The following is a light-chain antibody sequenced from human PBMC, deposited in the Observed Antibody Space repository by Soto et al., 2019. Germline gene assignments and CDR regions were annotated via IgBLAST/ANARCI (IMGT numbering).Light chain of an antibody. CDR1: SSDVGAYNS. J-gene: IGLJ1*01. Sequence: QSVLTQPASASGSPGQSITISGTGTSSDVGAYNSVSWYQQHPGKAPKLMIYEVSNRPSGVSNRFSGSKSGNTASLTISGLQAEDEADYYCSSYTSSSTRVFGSGTKVTVL. V-gene: IGLV2-14*01. CDR3: SSYTSSSTRV. CDR2: EVS.